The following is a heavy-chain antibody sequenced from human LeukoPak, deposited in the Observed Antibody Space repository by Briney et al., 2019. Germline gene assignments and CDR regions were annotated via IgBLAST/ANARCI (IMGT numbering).Heavy chain of an antibody. V-gene: IGHV3-64*01. J-gene: IGHJ5*02. CDR1: EFTFSLYA. CDR2: ISSDGGST. D-gene: IGHD6-6*01. CDR3: ARSSRSSGANWFDL. Sequence: GGSLRLSCAASEFTFSLYAMHWVRQAPGKGLEYVSAISSDGGSTYYENSVKGRFTISRDNSKNTLYLQMGSLRTEDTAVYYCARSSRSSGANWFDLWGQGTLVTVSS.